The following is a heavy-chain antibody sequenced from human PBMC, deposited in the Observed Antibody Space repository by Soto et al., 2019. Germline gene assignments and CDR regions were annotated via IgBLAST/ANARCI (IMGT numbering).Heavy chain of an antibody. CDR1: GYTYTGYY. CDR2: INPNSGDT. D-gene: IGHD1-26*01. J-gene: IGHJ6*02. CDR3: AKGGAIVAAGTRVYLYNAMDV. Sequence: ASVKVSCKASGYTYTGYYVHWVRQAPGQGLEWMGWINPNSGDTYLAQRFQGRVTMNRDTSIGTAYMELRGLTSDDTAEYYCAKGGAIVAAGTRVYLYNAMDVWGQGTTVTVSS. V-gene: IGHV1-2*02.